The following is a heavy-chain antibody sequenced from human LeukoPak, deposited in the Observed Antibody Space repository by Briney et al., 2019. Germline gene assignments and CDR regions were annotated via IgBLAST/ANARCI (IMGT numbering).Heavy chain of an antibody. CDR1: GYSISSGYY. J-gene: IGHJ3*02. CDR2: IYHSGST. Sequence: SETLSLTCTVSGYSISSGYYWGWIRRPPGKGLEWIGSIYHSGSTYYNPSLKSRVTISVDTSKNQFSLKLSSVTAADTAVYYCAREKAGYNWNDEAFDIWGQGTMVTVSS. V-gene: IGHV4-38-2*02. D-gene: IGHD1-20*01. CDR3: AREKAGYNWNDEAFDI.